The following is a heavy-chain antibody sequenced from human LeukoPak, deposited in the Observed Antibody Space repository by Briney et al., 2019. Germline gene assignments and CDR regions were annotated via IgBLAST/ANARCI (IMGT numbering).Heavy chain of an antibody. CDR1: GFTFSSYA. J-gene: IGHJ4*02. CDR3: AKSWFGSSTRRYYDY. CDR2: ISGSGGST. V-gene: IGHV3-23*01. Sequence: PGGSLRHSCAASGFTFSSYAMSWVRQAPGKGLEWVSAISGSGGSTYYADSVKGRFTISRDNSKNTLYLQMNSLRAEDTAVYYCAKSWFGSSTRRYYDYWGQGTLVTVSS. D-gene: IGHD2-2*01.